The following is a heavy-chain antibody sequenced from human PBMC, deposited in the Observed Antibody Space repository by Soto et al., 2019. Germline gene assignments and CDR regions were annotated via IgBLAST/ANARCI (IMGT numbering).Heavy chain of an antibody. CDR1: GYTFTSYG. V-gene: IGHV1-18*01. D-gene: IGHD3-22*01. CDR2: ISAYNGNT. J-gene: IGHJ5*02. CDR3: DIFEDDSSGYWAGNCFDP. Sequence: GASVKVSCKASGYTFTSYGISWVRQATGQGLEWMGWISAYNGNTNYAQKLQGRVTMTTDTSTSTAYMELRRLRSDDTAVYYGDIFEDDSSGYWAGNCFDPWGQATLVTVS.